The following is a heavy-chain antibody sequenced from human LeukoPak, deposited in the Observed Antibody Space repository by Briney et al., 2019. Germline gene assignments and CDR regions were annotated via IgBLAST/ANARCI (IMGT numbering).Heavy chain of an antibody. Sequence: SETLSLTCTVSGGSISSYYWSWIRQPPGKGLEWIGYIYYSGSTNYNPSLKSRVTMLEDTSKNQFSLKLSSVTAADTAVYYCARGDSSVGLNYWGQGTLVTVSS. D-gene: IGHD1-26*01. J-gene: IGHJ4*02. CDR3: ARGDSSVGLNY. CDR2: IYYSGST. V-gene: IGHV4-59*12. CDR1: GGSISSYY.